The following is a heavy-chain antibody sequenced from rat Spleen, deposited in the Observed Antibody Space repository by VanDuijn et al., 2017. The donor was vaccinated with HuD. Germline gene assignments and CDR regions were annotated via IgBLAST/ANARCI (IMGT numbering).Heavy chain of an antibody. D-gene: IGHD1-1*01. Sequence: EVQLVESGGGLVQPGRSLKLSCAASGFTFNNYWMTWIRQAPGKGLEWIASITKTGDNTYYPDSVQGRFTISRDIAKSTLYLQMNSLRSEDTATYYCTKESLQWSFDYWGQGVMVTVSS. CDR1: GFTFNNYW. J-gene: IGHJ2*01. CDR2: ITKTGDNT. CDR3: TKESLQWSFDY. V-gene: IGHV5-31*01.